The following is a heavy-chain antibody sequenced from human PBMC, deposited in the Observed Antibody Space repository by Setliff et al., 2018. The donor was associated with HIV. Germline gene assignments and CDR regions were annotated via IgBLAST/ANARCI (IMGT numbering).Heavy chain of an antibody. D-gene: IGHD5-18*01. J-gene: IGHJ3*02. CDR2: IYYNGNT. CDR1: GGSISSTTYW. CDR3: AKRPGYGYPFHI. V-gene: IGHV4-39*01. Sequence: LSLTCTVSGGSISSTTYWWGWIRQPPGKGLEWIGTIYYNGNTFYDPSLKSRVTISIDMSKNQLSLKLTSVAAADTAVYYCAKRPGYGYPFHIWGQGTMVTVSS.